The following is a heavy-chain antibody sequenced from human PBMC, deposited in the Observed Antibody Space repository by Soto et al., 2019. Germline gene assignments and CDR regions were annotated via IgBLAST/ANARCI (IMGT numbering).Heavy chain of an antibody. D-gene: IGHD3-10*01. V-gene: IGHV3-30*18. J-gene: IGHJ4*02. CDR1: GFTFSSYG. Sequence: LRLSCAASGFTFSSYGMHWVRQAPGKGLEWVAVISYDGSNKYYADSVKGRFTISRDNSKNTLYLQMNSLRAEDTAVYYCANGYGSTIWGQGTLVTVSS. CDR2: ISYDGSNK. CDR3: ANGYGSTI.